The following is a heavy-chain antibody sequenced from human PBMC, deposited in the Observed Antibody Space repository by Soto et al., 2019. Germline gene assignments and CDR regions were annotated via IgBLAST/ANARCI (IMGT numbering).Heavy chain of an antibody. Sequence: SETLSLTCTVSGASFNSDYWNWIRQPPGKGLEWIGYIYNSGNIKQNPSLKSRVTISVDTSKNQFSLNLISVTAANTAVYYCVRGKDPSWRFDYWGRGTLVTVSS. J-gene: IGHJ4*02. CDR2: IYNSGNI. V-gene: IGHV4-59*08. D-gene: IGHD3-3*01. CDR3: VRGKDPSWRFDY. CDR1: GASFNSDY.